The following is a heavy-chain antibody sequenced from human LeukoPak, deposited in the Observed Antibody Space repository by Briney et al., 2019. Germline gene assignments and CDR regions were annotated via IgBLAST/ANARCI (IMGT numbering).Heavy chain of an antibody. V-gene: IGHV3-23*01. J-gene: IGHJ4*02. CDR3: AKWGCSGGSCYPLAY. CDR2: ISGSGGRT. Sequence: GGSLRLSCAASRFTFSSYSMNWVRQAPGKGLEWVSAISGSGGRTYHADSVKGRFTISRDNSKNTLYLQMNSLRAEDTAVYYCAKWGCSGGSCYPLAYWGQGTLVTVSS. D-gene: IGHD2-15*01. CDR1: RFTFSSYS.